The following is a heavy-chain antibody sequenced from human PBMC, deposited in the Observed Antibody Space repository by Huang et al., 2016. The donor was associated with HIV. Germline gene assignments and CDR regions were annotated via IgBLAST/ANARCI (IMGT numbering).Heavy chain of an antibody. D-gene: IGHD6-13*01. Sequence: QVQLVESGGGVVQPGRSLRLSCAASGFTFSSYGMHWVRQGPGKGLECVAGISDDGSNKYDADSVKGRFTISRDNSKNTLYLQMNSLRAEDTAVYYCAKGPMGGDSSSSGYAYWGQGTLVTVSS. V-gene: IGHV3-30*18. J-gene: IGHJ4*02. CDR1: GFTFSSYG. CDR2: ISDDGSNK. CDR3: AKGPMGGDSSSSGYAY.